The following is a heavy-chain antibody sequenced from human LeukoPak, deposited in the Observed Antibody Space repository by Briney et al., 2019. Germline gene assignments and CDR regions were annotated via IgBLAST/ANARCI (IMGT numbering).Heavy chain of an antibody. CDR2: ISTSGDTI. CDR1: GFTFSSYE. V-gene: IGHV3-48*03. CDR3: ARDVVEGPYYFDY. J-gene: IGHJ4*02. D-gene: IGHD2-21*01. Sequence: GGSLRLSCSASGFTFSSYEMNWVRQAPGRGLEWVSYISTSGDTIYYADSVKGRFTISGDNAKNSVYLQMDSLRAEDTAVYYCARDVVEGPYYFDYWGQGTLVTVSS.